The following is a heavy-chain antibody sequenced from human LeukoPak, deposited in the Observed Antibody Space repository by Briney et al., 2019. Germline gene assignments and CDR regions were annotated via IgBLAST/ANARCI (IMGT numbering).Heavy chain of an antibody. CDR1: GYTFTSYG. V-gene: IGHV1-18*01. Sequence: GASVKVSCKASGYTFTSYGISWVRQAPGQGLEWMGWISAYNGNTDYAQKLQGRVTMTTDTSTSTAYMELRSLRSDDTAVYYCARGSGAVAGLQGDAFDIWGQGTMVTVSS. CDR3: ARGSGAVAGLQGDAFDI. J-gene: IGHJ3*02. D-gene: IGHD6-19*01. CDR2: ISAYNGNT.